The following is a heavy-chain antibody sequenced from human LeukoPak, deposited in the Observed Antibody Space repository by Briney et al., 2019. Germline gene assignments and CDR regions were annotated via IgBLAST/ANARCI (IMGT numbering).Heavy chain of an antibody. CDR3: ANTEEAYCDSSGHPP. D-gene: IGHD3-22*01. CDR1: RFTFSSYA. V-gene: IGHV3-23*01. CDR2: ISGSGGST. J-gene: IGHJ5*02. Sequence: GGSLRLSCAASRFTFSSYAMSWVRQAPGKGLEWVSAISGSGGSTYYADSVKGRFTISRDNSKNTLYLQMNSLRAEDTAVYYCANTEEAYCDSSGHPPWGQGTLVTVSS.